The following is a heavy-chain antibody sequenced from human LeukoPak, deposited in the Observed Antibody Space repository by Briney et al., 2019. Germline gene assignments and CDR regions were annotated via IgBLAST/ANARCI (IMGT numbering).Heavy chain of an antibody. CDR1: GGTFSSYA. CDR3: ARAPTGAGYNWNSNWFDP. J-gene: IGHJ5*02. Sequence: SVKVSCKASGGTFSSYAISWVRQAPGQGLEWMGGIFPIFGTANYAQKFQGRVTITADKSTSTAYMELSSLRSEDTAVYYCARAPTGAGYNWNSNWFDPWGQGTLVTVSS. V-gene: IGHV1-69*06. CDR2: IFPIFGTA. D-gene: IGHD1-7*01.